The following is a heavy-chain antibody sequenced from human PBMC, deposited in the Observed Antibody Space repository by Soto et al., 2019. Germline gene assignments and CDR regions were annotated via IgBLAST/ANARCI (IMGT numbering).Heavy chain of an antibody. CDR3: VKTGDRGFSRRGYYYYYMDV. CDR1: GFTFSSYV. J-gene: IGHJ6*03. D-gene: IGHD2-21*01. V-gene: IGHV3-23*01. Sequence: GGSLRLSCAASGFTFSSYVMSWVRQAPGKGLQWVSGITGSGGTTLSADSVKGRFTISRDNSKNTLYLQVNSLRAEDTAVYYCVKTGDRGFSRRGYYYYYMDVWGKGTTVTVSS. CDR2: ITGSGGTT.